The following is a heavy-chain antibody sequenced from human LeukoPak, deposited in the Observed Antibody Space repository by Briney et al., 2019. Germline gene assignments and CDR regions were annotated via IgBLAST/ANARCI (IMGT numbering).Heavy chain of an antibody. CDR3: ARLPDY. CDR1: GYTFTGYF. CDR2: INPKSGDT. V-gene: IGHV1-2*02. J-gene: IGHJ4*02. Sequence: ASVKVSCKTSGYTFTGYFMHWVRQAPGQGLEWMGCINPKSGDTYYAQNFQGRVTTTRNTSISTAYMELSSLRSNDTAVYYCARLPDYWGQGTLVTVSS.